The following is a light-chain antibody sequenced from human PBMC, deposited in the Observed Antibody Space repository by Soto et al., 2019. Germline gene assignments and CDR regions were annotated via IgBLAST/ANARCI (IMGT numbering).Light chain of an antibody. Sequence: QSVLTQPRSVSGSPGQSVTISCTGTSSEVGGYNYVSWYQQHPGKAPKLMIYDVSKRPSGVPDRFSGSKSGNTASLTISGLQAEDEADYYCCSYAGSYTPLFVFGTGTKVTVL. CDR1: SSEVGGYNY. CDR3: CSYAGSYTPLFV. V-gene: IGLV2-11*01. CDR2: DVS. J-gene: IGLJ1*01.